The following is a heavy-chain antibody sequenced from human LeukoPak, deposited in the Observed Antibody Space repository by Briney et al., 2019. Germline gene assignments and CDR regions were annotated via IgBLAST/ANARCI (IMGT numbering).Heavy chain of an antibody. V-gene: IGHV1-8*03. CDR3: AREYMAAAGQRTFDY. D-gene: IGHD6-13*01. CDR2: MNPNSGNT. CDR1: GGTFSSYA. Sequence: GASVKVSCKASGGTFSSYAISWVRQAPGQGLEWMGWMNPNSGNTGYAQKFQGRVTITRNTSISTAYMELSSLRSEDTAVYYCAREYMAAAGQRTFDYWGQGTLVTVSS. J-gene: IGHJ4*02.